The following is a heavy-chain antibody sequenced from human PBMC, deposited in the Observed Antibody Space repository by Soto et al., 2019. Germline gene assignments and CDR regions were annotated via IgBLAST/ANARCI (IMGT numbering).Heavy chain of an antibody. J-gene: IGHJ5*02. CDR1: GGSISSGGYS. Sequence: QLQLQESGSGLVKPSQTLSLTCAVSGGSISSGGYSWSWIRQPPGKGLEWIGYIYHSGSTYYNPSLKSRVTISVDRPKNQFSLKLSSVTAADTAVYYCARATIQLWSRGMVWFDPWGQGTLVTVSS. D-gene: IGHD5-18*01. V-gene: IGHV4-30-2*01. CDR3: ARATIQLWSRGMVWFDP. CDR2: IYHSGST.